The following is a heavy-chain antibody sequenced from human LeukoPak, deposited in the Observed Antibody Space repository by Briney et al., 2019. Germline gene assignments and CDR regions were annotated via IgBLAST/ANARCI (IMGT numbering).Heavy chain of an antibody. V-gene: IGHV4-39*07. CDR1: GGSISSSSYY. Sequence: SETLSLTCTVSGGSISSSSYYWGWIRQPPGKGLEWIGSIYYSGSTYYNPSLKSRVTISVDTSKNQFSLKLSSVTAADTAVYYCARDGYDYVWGSYRSLFDYWGQGTLVTVSS. D-gene: IGHD3-16*02. CDR3: ARDGYDYVWGSYRSLFDY. CDR2: IYYSGST. J-gene: IGHJ4*02.